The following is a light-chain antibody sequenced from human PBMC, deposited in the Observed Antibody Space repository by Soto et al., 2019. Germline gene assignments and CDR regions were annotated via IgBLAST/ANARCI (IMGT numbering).Light chain of an antibody. Sequence: DIQMTQSPSSLSASVGDRDTITCRASQSVSNYLNWYRQLPGKAPTLLIYSTSTLQSGVPSRFSGSGSGTEFTLTISSVQPDDFATYYCQQYKSYPLTFGGGTKVDI. CDR2: STS. CDR1: QSVSNY. J-gene: IGKJ4*01. CDR3: QQYKSYPLT. V-gene: IGKV1-16*01.